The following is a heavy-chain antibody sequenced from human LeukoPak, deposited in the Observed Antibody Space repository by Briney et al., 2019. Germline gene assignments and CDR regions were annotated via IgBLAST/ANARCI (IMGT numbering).Heavy chain of an antibody. J-gene: IGHJ4*02. Sequence: PGGSLRLSCEASGFTFRNYPVHWVRQAPGKGLEWVTVISYDGTTKYYADSVKGRFTISRDNSRNTLYLQMNNLRTEDTAVYYCARDSYDSSGYYYVYWGQGTLVTVSS. D-gene: IGHD3-22*01. CDR3: ARDSYDSSGYYYVY. CDR1: GFTFRNYP. CDR2: ISYDGTTK. V-gene: IGHV3-30*04.